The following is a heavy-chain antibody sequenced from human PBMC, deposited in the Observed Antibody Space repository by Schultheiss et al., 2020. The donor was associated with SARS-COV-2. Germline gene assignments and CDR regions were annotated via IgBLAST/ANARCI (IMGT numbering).Heavy chain of an antibody. D-gene: IGHD3-16*01. Sequence: GGSLRLSCAASGFTFSSYSMNWVRQAPGKGLEWVSIISGRGGGTDYADSVKGRFTISRDNSKNTLYLQMNSLRAEDTAVYYCANRGGYWGQGTLVTVSS. J-gene: IGHJ4*02. CDR1: GFTFSSYS. CDR3: ANRGGY. CDR2: ISGRGGGT. V-gene: IGHV3-23*01.